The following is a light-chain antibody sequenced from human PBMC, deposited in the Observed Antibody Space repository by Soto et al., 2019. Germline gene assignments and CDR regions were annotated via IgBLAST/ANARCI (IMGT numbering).Light chain of an antibody. CDR1: SSSIGAGYD. V-gene: IGLV1-40*01. Sequence: LTQPPSVSVAPGRMVTVSCAGGSSSIGAGYDVHWYQQVPGTAPKLLIYGNFNRPSGVPDRFSGSKSGTSASLAITGLQAGDEADYYCQSYDSSLSGVVFGGGTKVTVL. CDR3: QSYDSSLSGVV. CDR2: GNF. J-gene: IGLJ2*01.